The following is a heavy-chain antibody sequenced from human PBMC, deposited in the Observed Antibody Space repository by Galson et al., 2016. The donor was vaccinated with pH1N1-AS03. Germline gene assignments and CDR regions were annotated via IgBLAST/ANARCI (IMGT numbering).Heavy chain of an antibody. CDR2: ISWNGGGM. D-gene: IGHD3-22*01. CDR1: GFSFDDYA. CDR3: AKAGDSGYYEYYFDY. Sequence: SLRLSCAASGFSFDDYAMYWARQAPGKGLEWVSTISWNGGGMDYADSVKGRFTISSDNAMNSLYLHMNSLRAEDTALYYCAKAGDSGYYEYYFDYWGQGTLVTVSS. J-gene: IGHJ4*02. V-gene: IGHV3-9*01.